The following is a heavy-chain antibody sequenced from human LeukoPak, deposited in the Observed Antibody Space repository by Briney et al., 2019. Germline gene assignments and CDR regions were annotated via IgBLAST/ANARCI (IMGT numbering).Heavy chain of an antibody. V-gene: IGHV4-34*01. CDR2: INHSGSA. Sequence: SETLSLTCAVYGGSFSPYYWSWIRQPPGKGLEWIGEINHSGSANYNPSLKSRVTMSLDTSKNQCSLQLKSLTAAGTAVYYCARGLEYDFWSGNYSDGFDKWGHGTMVTVSP. CDR3: ARGLEYDFWSGNYSDGFDK. J-gene: IGHJ3*02. CDR1: GGSFSPYY. D-gene: IGHD3-3*01.